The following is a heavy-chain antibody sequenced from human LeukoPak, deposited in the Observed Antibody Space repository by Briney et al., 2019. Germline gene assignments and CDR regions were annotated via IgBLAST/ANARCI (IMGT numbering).Heavy chain of an antibody. Sequence: GGSLRLSCEASGFTFSNYDMHWVRQATGKGLEWVSAIGRSDDTYYADSVKGRFTISRDNSKNSLYLQMNSLRTEDTALYYCAKDIRDWGSGWYSEFDYWGQGTLVTVSS. V-gene: IGHV3-13*01. CDR1: GFTFSNYD. CDR2: IGRSDDT. D-gene: IGHD6-19*01. J-gene: IGHJ4*02. CDR3: AKDIRDWGSGWYSEFDY.